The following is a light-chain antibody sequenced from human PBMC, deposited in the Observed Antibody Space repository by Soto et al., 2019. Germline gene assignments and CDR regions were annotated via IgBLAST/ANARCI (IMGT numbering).Light chain of an antibody. V-gene: IGLV2-14*01. Sequence: QSVLTQPASVAGSPGQSITISCTGTSSDVGGYNYVSWYQRHPGKAPKLMIYDVSNRPSGVSNRFSGSKSGNTASLTISGLQAEDEADYYCSSYASSSTFYVFGTGTKVTVL. CDR3: SSYASSSTFYV. J-gene: IGLJ1*01. CDR2: DVS. CDR1: SSDVGGYNY.